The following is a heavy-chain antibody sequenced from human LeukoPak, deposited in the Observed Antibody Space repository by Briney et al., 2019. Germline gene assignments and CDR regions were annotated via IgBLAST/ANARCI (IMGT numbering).Heavy chain of an antibody. CDR3: ARGGPVAATHKYFQH. Sequence: ASVKVSCKASGYTFTSYGISWVRQAPGQGLEWTGWMHPNSGNTGYAQNFQGRVTMTRNTSISTAYMELSSLRSEDTAVYYCARGGPVAATHKYFQHWGQGTLVTVSS. CDR2: MHPNSGNT. V-gene: IGHV1-8*02. J-gene: IGHJ1*01. D-gene: IGHD6-19*01. CDR1: GYTFTSYG.